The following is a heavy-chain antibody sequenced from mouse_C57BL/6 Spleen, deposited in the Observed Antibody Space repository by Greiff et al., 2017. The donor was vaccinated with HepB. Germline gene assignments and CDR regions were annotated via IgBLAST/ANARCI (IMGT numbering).Heavy chain of an antibody. CDR3: TDYYGSSYDLDV. J-gene: IGHJ1*03. V-gene: IGHV6-3*01. D-gene: IGHD1-1*01. Sequence: EVKLEESGGGLVQPGGSMKLSCVASGFTFSNYWMNWVRQSPEKGLEWVAQIRLKSDNYATHYAESVKGRFTISRDDSKSSVYLQMNNLRAEDTGIYYCTDYYGSSYDLDVWGTGTTVTVSS. CDR1: GFTFSNYW. CDR2: IRLKSDNYAT.